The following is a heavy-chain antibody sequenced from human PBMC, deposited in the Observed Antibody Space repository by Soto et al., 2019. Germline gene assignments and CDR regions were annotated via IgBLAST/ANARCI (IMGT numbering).Heavy chain of an antibody. CDR1: GYIFTSYD. CDR3: ARAPEYSSTWDFYYYYMDV. CDR2: MNPKSGNT. V-gene: IGHV1-8*01. D-gene: IGHD6-13*01. J-gene: IGHJ6*03. Sequence: QVQLVQSGAEVKKPGASVKVSCKASGYIFTSYDINWVRQATGQGLEWVGWMNPKSGNTGYAQKFEGRVTMTRNTSISTAYMDLSSLRSEDTAVYYCARAPEYSSTWDFYYYYMDVWGNGTTVAVS.